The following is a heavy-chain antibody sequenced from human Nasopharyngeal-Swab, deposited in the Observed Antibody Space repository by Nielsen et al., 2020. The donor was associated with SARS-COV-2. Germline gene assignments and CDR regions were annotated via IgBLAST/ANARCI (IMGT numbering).Heavy chain of an antibody. J-gene: IGHJ4*02. V-gene: IGHV3-15*01. Sequence: GSLRLSCAASGFTFSNAWMSWVRQAPGKGLEWVGRIKSKSDGGTTEFAAPVKGRFTISRDDSKNTLYLQMNSLKTEDTAVYYCTTDESDYGDYVNYWGQGTLVTVSS. D-gene: IGHD4-17*01. CDR2: IKSKSDGGTT. CDR3: TTDESDYGDYVNY. CDR1: GFTFSNAW.